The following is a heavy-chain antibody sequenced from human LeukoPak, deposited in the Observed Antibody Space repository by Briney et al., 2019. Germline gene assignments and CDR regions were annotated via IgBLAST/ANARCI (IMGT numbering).Heavy chain of an antibody. CDR1: GFTFSSYA. D-gene: IGHD1-26*01. V-gene: IGHV3-64*01. CDR3: ARGRAATSGAFDI. Sequence: GGSLRLSCAASGFTFSSYAMHWVRQAPGKGLEYVSAISSNGGSTYYANSVKGRFTISRDNSKTTLYLQMGSLRAEDMAVYYCARGRAATSGAFDIWGQGTMVTVSS. CDR2: ISSNGGST. J-gene: IGHJ3*02.